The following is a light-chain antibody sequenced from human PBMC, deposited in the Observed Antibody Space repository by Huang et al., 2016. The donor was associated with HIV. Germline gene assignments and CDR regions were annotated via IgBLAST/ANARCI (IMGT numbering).Light chain of an antibody. CDR1: QSVRGN. V-gene: IGKV3-15*01. CDR2: GAS. CDR3: RQYDNWPPTT. J-gene: IGKJ1*01. Sequence: EIVMTQSPATLSASPGESATLSCRASQSVRGNLAWYQQRPGQPPRLLMYGASTRAGGVPDRFSGTGSGTEFTLTISSLQSEDFAVYYCRQYDNWPPTTFGQGTKVEIK.